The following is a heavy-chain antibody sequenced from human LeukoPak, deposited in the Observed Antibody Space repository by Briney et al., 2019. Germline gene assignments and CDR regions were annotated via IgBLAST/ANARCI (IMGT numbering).Heavy chain of an antibody. J-gene: IGHJ4*02. CDR1: GFTVSSNY. D-gene: IGHD6-19*01. CDR3: ARAYSSGEGVDY. CDR2: IYSGGST. Sequence: GGSLRLSCAASGFTVSSNYMSWVRQAPGKGLEWVSVIYSGGSTYYADSVKGRFTISRDNSKNTLYLQMNSLRAEDTAVYYCARAYSSGEGVDYWGQGTLVTLCS. V-gene: IGHV3-53*01.